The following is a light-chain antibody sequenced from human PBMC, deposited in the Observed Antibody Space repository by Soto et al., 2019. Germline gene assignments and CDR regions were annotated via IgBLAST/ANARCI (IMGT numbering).Light chain of an antibody. CDR1: SFNIGVHY. CDR3: AAWDDSLNVVL. J-gene: IGLJ2*01. Sequence: QAVLTQPPSASGTPGQRVTISCSGSSFNIGVHYVYWYQQVPGTAPKLLIYSNDLRPSGIPDRFSGSKSGTSASLAISGLRSEDEAEYYCAAWDDSLNVVLFGGGTQLTVL. CDR2: SND. V-gene: IGLV1-47*02.